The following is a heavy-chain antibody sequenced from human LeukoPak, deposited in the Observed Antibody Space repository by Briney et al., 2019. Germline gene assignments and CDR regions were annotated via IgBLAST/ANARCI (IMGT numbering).Heavy chain of an antibody. J-gene: IGHJ6*02. D-gene: IGHD5-12*01. Sequence: ASVKVSCKASGYTFTGYYMHWVRQAPGQGLEWMGWIKPNSGGTNYAQKFQGWVTMTRDTSISTAYMELSRLRSDDTAVYYCARFPLWGYQGNYYGMDVWGQGTTVTVSS. CDR2: IKPNSGGT. CDR1: GYTFTGYY. V-gene: IGHV1-2*04. CDR3: ARFPLWGYQGNYYGMDV.